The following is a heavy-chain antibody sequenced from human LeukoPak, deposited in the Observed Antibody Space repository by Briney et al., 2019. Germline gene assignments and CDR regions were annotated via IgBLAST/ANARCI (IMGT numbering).Heavy chain of an antibody. D-gene: IGHD3-10*01. CDR3: ARHEKLGQFDY. CDR2: VYYSGSA. J-gene: IGHJ4*02. V-gene: IGHV4-59*08. CDR1: SGSISSYY. Sequence: SQTLSLTCTVSSGSISSYYWSWIRQPPGKGLEWIGYVYYSGSANYNPSLKSRVTISVDTSKNQFSLKLSSVTAADTAVYYCARHEKLGQFDYWGQGTLVTVSS.